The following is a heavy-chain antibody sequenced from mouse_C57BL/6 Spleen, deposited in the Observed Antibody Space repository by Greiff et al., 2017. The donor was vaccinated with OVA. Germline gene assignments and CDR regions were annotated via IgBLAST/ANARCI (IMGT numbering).Heavy chain of an antibody. D-gene: IGHD1-1*01. CDR2: IYPGGGYT. CDR3: ARAFITPDLGYAMDY. V-gene: IGHV1-63*01. J-gene: IGHJ4*01. Sequence: VQLQQSGAELVRPGTSVKMSCKASGYTFTNYWIGWAKQRPGHGLEWIGDIYPGGGYTNYNEKFKGKATLTADKSSSTAYMQFSSLTSEDSAIYYCARAFITPDLGYAMDYWGQGTSVTVSS. CDR1: GYTFTNYW.